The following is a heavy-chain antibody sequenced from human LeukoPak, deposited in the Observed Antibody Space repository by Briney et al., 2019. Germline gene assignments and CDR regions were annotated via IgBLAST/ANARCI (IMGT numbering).Heavy chain of an antibody. CDR3: ARGLGGWLRLFDY. CDR2: INHSGST. J-gene: IGHJ4*02. V-gene: IGHV4-39*07. D-gene: IGHD6-19*01. CDR1: GGSISSSSYY. Sequence: SSETLSLTCTVSGGSISSSSYYWGWIRQPPGKGLEWIGEINHSGSTNYNPSLKSRVTISVDTSKNQFSLKLSSVTAADTAVYYCARGLGGWLRLFDYWGQGTLVTVSS.